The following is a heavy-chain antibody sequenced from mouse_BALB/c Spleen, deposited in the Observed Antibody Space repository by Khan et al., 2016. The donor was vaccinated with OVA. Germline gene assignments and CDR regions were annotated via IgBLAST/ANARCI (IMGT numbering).Heavy chain of an antibody. CDR1: GFTFSDYY. Sequence: EVELVESGGGLVKPGGSLKLSCAASGFTFSDYYMYWVRQTPEKRLEWVATISDGGSSTYYLDSVKGRFTISRDNAKNSLYLQMSSLRSEDTAIYCCARAGYGGLAYWGQGTLVTVSA. CDR2: ISDGGSST. V-gene: IGHV5-4*02. J-gene: IGHJ3*01. CDR3: ARAGYGGLAY. D-gene: IGHD1-1*02.